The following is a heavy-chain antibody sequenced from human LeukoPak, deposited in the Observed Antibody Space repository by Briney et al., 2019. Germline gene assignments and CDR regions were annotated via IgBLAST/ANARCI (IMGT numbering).Heavy chain of an antibody. CDR1: GYTFSDHY. D-gene: IGHD6-13*01. CDR3: ARDSPQSSSRLDF. J-gene: IGHJ4*02. Sequence: GASVKVSCKASGYTFSDHYIHWVRQAPGQGLEWMGWVNPRSGGATYGQKFQGRVTMTRDTSISTAVMELRSLTSDDAAVYFCARDSPQSSSRLDFWGQGTLVIVSS. V-gene: IGHV1-2*02. CDR2: VNPRSGGA.